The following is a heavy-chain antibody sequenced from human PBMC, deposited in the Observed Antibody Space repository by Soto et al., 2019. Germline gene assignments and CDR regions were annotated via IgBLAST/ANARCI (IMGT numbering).Heavy chain of an antibody. CDR1: GFTFSSYG. Sequence: QVQLVESGGGVVQPGRSLRLSCAASGFTFSSYGMHWVRQAPGKGLEGVAVISYDGSNKNYADSVKGRFTISRDNAKNTLDLQIDSLRAEDTALYYCAKELEQWLVPADYWGQGTLVTVSS. CDR2: ISYDGSNK. CDR3: AKELEQWLVPADY. V-gene: IGHV3-30*18. D-gene: IGHD6-19*01. J-gene: IGHJ4*02.